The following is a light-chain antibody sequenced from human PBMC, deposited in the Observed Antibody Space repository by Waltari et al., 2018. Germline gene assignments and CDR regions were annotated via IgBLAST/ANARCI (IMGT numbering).Light chain of an antibody. CDR1: TSNIGRNP. V-gene: IGLV1-44*01. CDR3: AVWDDSLNGQV. CDR2: SND. Sequence: QSVLTQPPSASGTTGQRVTMSCSGSTSNIGRNPVNWYQQLPGTAPKLLTYSNDQRPSGVPERLSGSKSGTSASLAISGLQSEDEADYYCAVWDDSLNGQVFGGGTKLTVL. J-gene: IGLJ3*02.